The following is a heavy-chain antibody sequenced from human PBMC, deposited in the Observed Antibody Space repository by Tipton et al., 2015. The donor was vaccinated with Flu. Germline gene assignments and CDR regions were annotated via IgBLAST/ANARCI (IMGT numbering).Heavy chain of an antibody. CDR1: VGSFSGYY. CDR3: ARRRDGYNCFDY. V-gene: IGHV4-34*01. CDR2: INHSGST. J-gene: IGHJ4*02. Sequence: TLSLICAVYVGSFSGYYWSWIRQPPGKGLEWIGEINHSGSTQYNPSLKSRVALSVDTSKNQFSLKLSSVTAADTAVYYCARRRDGYNCFDYWGQGILVTVSS. D-gene: IGHD5-24*01.